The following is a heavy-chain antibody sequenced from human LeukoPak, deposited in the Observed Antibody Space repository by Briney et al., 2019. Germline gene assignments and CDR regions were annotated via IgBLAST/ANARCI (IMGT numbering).Heavy chain of an antibody. CDR2: ISYDGSNK. D-gene: IGHD2-15*01. CDR1: GFTFSSYG. Sequence: QPGGSLRLSCAASGFTFSSYGMHWVRQAPGKGLEWVAVISYDGSNKYYADSVKGRFTISRDNSKNTLYLQMNSLRAEDTAVYYCARCIGREGYYYGMDVWGQGTTVTVSS. CDR3: ARCIGREGYYYGMDV. V-gene: IGHV3-30*03. J-gene: IGHJ6*02.